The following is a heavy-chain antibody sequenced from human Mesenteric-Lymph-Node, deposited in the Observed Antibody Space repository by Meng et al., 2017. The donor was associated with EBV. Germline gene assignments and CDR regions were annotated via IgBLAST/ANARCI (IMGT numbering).Heavy chain of an antibody. V-gene: IGHV4-30-4*01. Sequence: QLQGSGPGPVKPSQTLSLTCAVSGGSISRGGSYWSWIRQPPGKGLDWVGYIYYDGTTYYNPSLKSRGTISLDTSKNHFSLKLTSVTAADTAVYYCARGVGGGYDYYLDYWGQGSLVTVSS. D-gene: IGHD2-21*02. J-gene: IGHJ4*02. CDR1: GGSISRGGSY. CDR3: ARGVGGGYDYYLDY. CDR2: IYYDGTT.